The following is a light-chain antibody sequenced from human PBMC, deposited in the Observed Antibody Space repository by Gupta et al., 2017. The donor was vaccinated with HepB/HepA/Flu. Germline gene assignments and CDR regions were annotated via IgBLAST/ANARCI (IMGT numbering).Light chain of an antibody. CDR3: CSSAGTTYKGV. CDR1: RSDVGTYNL. V-gene: IGLV2-23*02. J-gene: IGLJ3*02. Sequence: QSALTQPASVSGSPGQSITISCTGTRSDVGTYNLVSWYHQHPGKAPQLMIYYVNRRPSGVSDRFSGSKSGNTASPTITGRQAEDEADDYCCSSAGTTYKGVFGGGTKLTVL. CDR2: YVN.